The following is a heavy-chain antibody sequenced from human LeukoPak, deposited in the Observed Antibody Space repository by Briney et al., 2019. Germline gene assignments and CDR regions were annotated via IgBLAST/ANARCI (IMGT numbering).Heavy chain of an antibody. CDR1: GYTFTSYD. CDR3: ARGPNPYCSGGSCYSWGRYYYYYMDV. V-gene: IGHV1-8*01. Sequence: ASVKVSCKASGYTFTSYDINWVRQATGQGLEWVGWMNPNSGNTGYAQRFQGRVTMTRNTSISTAYMELSSLRSEDTAVYYCARGPNPYCSGGSCYSWGRYYYYYMDVWGKGTTVTVSS. D-gene: IGHD2-15*01. J-gene: IGHJ6*03. CDR2: MNPNSGNT.